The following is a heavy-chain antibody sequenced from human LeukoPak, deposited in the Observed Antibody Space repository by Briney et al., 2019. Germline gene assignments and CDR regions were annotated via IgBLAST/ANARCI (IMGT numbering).Heavy chain of an antibody. CDR3: ASGGWYHWFDP. Sequence: SETLSLTCTVSGGSISSYYWSWIRQPPGKGLEWIGYIYYGGSTNYNPPLKSRVTVSVDTSKNQFSLKLSSVTAADTAVYYCASGGWYHWFDPWGQGTLVTVSS. V-gene: IGHV4-59*12. CDR2: IYYGGST. CDR1: GGSISSYY. D-gene: IGHD6-19*01. J-gene: IGHJ5*02.